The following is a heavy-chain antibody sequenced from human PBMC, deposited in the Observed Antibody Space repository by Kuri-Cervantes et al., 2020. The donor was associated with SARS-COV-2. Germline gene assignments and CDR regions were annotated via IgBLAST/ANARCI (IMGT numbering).Heavy chain of an antibody. V-gene: IGHV1-18*01. J-gene: IGHJ3*02. Sequence: ASVKVSCKASGCTFNNYAISWVRQAPGQGLEWMGWISAYNGNTNYAQKLQGRVTMTTDTSTSTAYMELRSLRSDDTAVYYCARPRGIVVVPAAMGGAFDIWGQGTMVTVSS. CDR2: ISAYNGNT. CDR1: GCTFNNYA. CDR3: ARPRGIVVVPAAMGGAFDI. D-gene: IGHD2-2*01.